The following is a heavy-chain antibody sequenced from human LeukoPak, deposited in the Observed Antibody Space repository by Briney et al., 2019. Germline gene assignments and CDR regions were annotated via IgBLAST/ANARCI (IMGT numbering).Heavy chain of an antibody. V-gene: IGHV4-31*03. D-gene: IGHD3-3*01. Sequence: SETLSLTCTVSGASMRSDGYYWTWIRQHPEKGLEWVGYLYKSGSTYYNTSLQSRMTISADTSKNQFSLRLSSVTAADTAVYYCARVRIDFPAYYFYMDVRGKGTTVTVSS. CDR3: ARVRIDFPAYYFYMDV. J-gene: IGHJ6*03. CDR1: GASMRSDGYY. CDR2: LYKSGST.